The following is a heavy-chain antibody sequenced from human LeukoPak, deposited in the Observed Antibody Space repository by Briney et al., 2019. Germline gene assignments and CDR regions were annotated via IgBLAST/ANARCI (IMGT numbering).Heavy chain of an antibody. J-gene: IGHJ4*02. CDR2: IYSGGST. D-gene: IGHD5-24*01. Sequence: HPGGSLRLSCAASGFTVSSNYMSWVRQAPGKGLEWVSVIYSGGSTYYADSVKGRFTISRDNAKNSLYLQMNSLRAEDTAVYYCARVGMATIDYWGQGTLVTVSS. CDR3: ARVGMATIDY. CDR1: GFTVSSNY. V-gene: IGHV3-53*01.